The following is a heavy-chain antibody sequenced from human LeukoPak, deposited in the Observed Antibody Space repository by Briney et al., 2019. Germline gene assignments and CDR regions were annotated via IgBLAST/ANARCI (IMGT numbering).Heavy chain of an antibody. V-gene: IGHV4-59*01. Sequence: SETLSLTCTVSGGSISSYYWNWIRQLPGKGLEWIGYIFYSGITNYNPSLKSRVTISVDTSKKQFSLKLTSVTAADTAVYYCARDSGSYPHWFAPWGQGTLVTVSS. CDR1: GGSISSYY. CDR2: IFYSGIT. D-gene: IGHD1-26*01. CDR3: ARDSGSYPHWFAP. J-gene: IGHJ5*02.